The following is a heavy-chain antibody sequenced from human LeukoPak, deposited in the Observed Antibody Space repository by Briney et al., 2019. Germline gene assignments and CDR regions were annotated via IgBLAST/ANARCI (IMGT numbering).Heavy chain of an antibody. V-gene: IGHV4-59*01. J-gene: IGHJ3*02. CDR1: GGSISSYY. CDR2: IYYSGST. D-gene: IGHD6-13*01. Sequence: SETLSLTCTVSGGSISSYYWSWIRQPPGKGLEWIGYIYYSGSTNYNPSLKSRVTISVDTSKNQFSLKLSSVTAADTAVYYCAREEQQLGGAFDIWGQGTMVTVSS. CDR3: AREEQQLGGAFDI.